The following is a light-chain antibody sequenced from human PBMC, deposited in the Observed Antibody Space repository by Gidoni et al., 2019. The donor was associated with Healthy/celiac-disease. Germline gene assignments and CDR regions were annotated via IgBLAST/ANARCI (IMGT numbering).Light chain of an antibody. CDR1: QSVSSN. J-gene: IGKJ4*01. CDR2: GAS. V-gene: IGKV3-15*01. Sequence: EIGMTQSPATLSVSPGERATLSCRASQSVSSNVAWYQQKPGQAPRLLIYGASTRATGISARFSGSGSGTEFTLTISSLQSEDFAVYYCQQYNNWPLTFGGGTKVEIK. CDR3: QQYNNWPLT.